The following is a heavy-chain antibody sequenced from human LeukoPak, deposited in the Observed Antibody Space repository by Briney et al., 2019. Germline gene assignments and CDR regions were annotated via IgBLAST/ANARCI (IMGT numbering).Heavy chain of an antibody. CDR1: GGTFSSYA. CDR2: IIPIFGTA. CDR3: AIPRAGKPYFGY. V-gene: IGHV1-69*05. D-gene: IGHD1-14*01. Sequence: ASVKVSCKASGGTFSSYAISWVRQAPGQGLEWMGGIIPIFGTANYAQKLQGRVTMTTDTSTSTAYMELRSLRSDDTAVYYCAIPRAGKPYFGYWGQGTLVTVSS. J-gene: IGHJ4*02.